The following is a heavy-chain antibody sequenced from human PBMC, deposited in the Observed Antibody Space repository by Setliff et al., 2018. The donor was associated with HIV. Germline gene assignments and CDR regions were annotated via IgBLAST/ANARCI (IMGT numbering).Heavy chain of an antibody. CDR2: IHQSGTT. V-gene: IGHV4-38-2*01. CDR1: GYSISSGYY. D-gene: IGHD1-26*01. CDR3: ARVPHRVVGTTTLLYHFDY. J-gene: IGHJ4*02. Sequence: SETLSLTCAVSGYSISSGYYWAWIRQSPGKGLDWIGSIHQSGTTYYNPSLKSRVTISVDTTTNQVSLQVNSVTAVDTAVYYCARVPHRVVGTTTLLYHFDYWGLGTLVTVSS.